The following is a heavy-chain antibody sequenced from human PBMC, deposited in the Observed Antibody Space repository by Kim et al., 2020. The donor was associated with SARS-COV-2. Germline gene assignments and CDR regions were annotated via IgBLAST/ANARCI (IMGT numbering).Heavy chain of an antibody. D-gene: IGHD2-15*01. J-gene: IGHJ4*02. CDR2: INPSGGST. Sequence: ASVKVSCKASGYTFTSYYMHWVRQAPGQGLEWMGIINPSGGSTSYAQKFQGRVTMTRDTSTSTVYMELSSLRSEDTAVYYCASYPVGDWPCSGGSCYRDYWGQGTLVTVSS. CDR3: ASYPVGDWPCSGGSCYRDY. CDR1: GYTFTSYY. V-gene: IGHV1-46*01.